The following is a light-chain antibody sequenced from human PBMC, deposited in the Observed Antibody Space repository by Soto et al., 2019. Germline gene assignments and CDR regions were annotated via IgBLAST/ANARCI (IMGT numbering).Light chain of an antibody. CDR1: QSVSSSY. J-gene: IGKJ1*01. CDR3: QQYDTSPWT. V-gene: IGKV3-20*01. CDR2: GAS. Sequence: EIVLTQSPGTLSLSPGERATLSCRASQSVSSSYLAWYQQKPGQAPRLLIYGASSRATGIPDRFSGSGSGTDVTLTSSRLEPADFAVYYWQQYDTSPWTFGQGTKVEIK.